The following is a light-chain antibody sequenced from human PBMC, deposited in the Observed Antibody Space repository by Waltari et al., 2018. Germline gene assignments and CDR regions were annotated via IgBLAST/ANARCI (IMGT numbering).Light chain of an antibody. CDR1: INDVGGYNY. J-gene: IGLJ3*02. CDR3: CSYAGRNTYWV. Sequence: QSALTQPRSVSGSPGQSVTISCTGTINDVGGYNYVSWYQQHPGKAPKLMIYDVTTRSSGVPDRFSGSKFGNMASLTISGLQADDEADYYCCSYAGRNTYWVFGGGTKLTVL. V-gene: IGLV2-11*01. CDR2: DVT.